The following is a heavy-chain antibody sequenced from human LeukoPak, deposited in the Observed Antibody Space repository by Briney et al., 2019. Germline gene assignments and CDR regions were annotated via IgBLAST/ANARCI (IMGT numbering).Heavy chain of an antibody. CDR2: FDPEDGET. V-gene: IGHV1-24*01. CDR3: ATTLPLGDILTGYYN. Sequence: ASVKVSCKVSGYTLTELSMHWVRQAPGKGLEWMGGFDPEDGETIYAQKFQGRVTMTEDTSTDTAYMELSCLRSEDTAVYYCATTLPLGDILTGYYNWGQGTLVTVSS. D-gene: IGHD3-9*01. J-gene: IGHJ4*02. CDR1: GYTLTELS.